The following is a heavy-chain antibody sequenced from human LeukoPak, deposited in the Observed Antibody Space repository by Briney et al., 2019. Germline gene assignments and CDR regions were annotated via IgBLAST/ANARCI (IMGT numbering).Heavy chain of an antibody. CDR1: GYTFTSYG. CDR2: ISAYNGNT. CDR3: ARALWEWEDDAFDI. D-gene: IGHD1-26*01. V-gene: IGHV1-18*01. J-gene: IGHJ3*02. Sequence: GSVKVSCKASGYTFTSYGISWVRQAPGQGLEWMGWISAYNGNTNYAQKLQGRVTMTTDTSTSTAYMELRSLRSDDTAVYYCARALWEWEDDAFDIWGQGTMVTVSS.